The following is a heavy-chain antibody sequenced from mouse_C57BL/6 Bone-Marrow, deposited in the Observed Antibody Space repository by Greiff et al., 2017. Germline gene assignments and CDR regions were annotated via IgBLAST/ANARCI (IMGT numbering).Heavy chain of an antibody. D-gene: IGHD1-1*01. J-gene: IGHJ1*03. Sequence: VQLQQSGAELVMPGASVKLSCKASGYTFTSYWMHWVKQRPGQGLEWIGEIDPSDSYTNYNQKFKGKSTLTVDKSSSTAYMQLSSLTSEDSAVFYCARENYGSSYLWYFDVWGTGTTVTVSS. CDR2: IDPSDSYT. V-gene: IGHV1-69*01. CDR1: GYTFTSYW. CDR3: ARENYGSSYLWYFDV.